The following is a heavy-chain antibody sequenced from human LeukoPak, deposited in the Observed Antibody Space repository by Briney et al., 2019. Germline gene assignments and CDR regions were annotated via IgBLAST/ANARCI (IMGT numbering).Heavy chain of an antibody. V-gene: IGHV1-18*01. CDR2: ISAYNGNT. Sequence: ASVKVSCKASGYTLRSYGVSWVRQAPGRGLEWMGWISAYNGNTNSAQNFQGRVTMTTDTSTNTAYMELRSLRSDDTAIYYCARALPYDFWSGYQDYWGQGTLVTVSS. CDR3: ARALPYDFWSGYQDY. D-gene: IGHD3-3*01. J-gene: IGHJ4*02. CDR1: GYTLRSYG.